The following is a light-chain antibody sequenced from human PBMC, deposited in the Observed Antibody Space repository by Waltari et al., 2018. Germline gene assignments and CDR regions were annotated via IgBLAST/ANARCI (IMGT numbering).Light chain of an antibody. CDR1: SSDVGGYNY. V-gene: IGLV2-11*01. CDR2: DIN. Sequence: QSALTQPRSVSGSPGQSVTISCTGTSSDVGGYNYVSWYQQHPDKAPKLSIYDINKRPSGVPDRFSVSKSGNTASLTISGLQAEDDADYYCCSYVGSNIYWVFGGGTKLTVL. CDR3: CSYVGSNIYWV. J-gene: IGLJ3*02.